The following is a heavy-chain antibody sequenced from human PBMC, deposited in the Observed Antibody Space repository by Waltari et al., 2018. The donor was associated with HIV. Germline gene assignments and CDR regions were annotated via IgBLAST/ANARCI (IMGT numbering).Heavy chain of an antibody. J-gene: IGHJ4*02. CDR2: IYSGGST. CDR1: GFTVSSNY. V-gene: IGHV3-53*02. Sequence: EVQLVETGGGLIQPGGSLRLSCAASGFTVSSNYMSWVRQAPGKGLEWVSGIYSGGSTYYADSVKGRFTISRDNSKNTLYLQMNSLRAEDTAVYYCARDARYYDSSGYSRPYYFDYWGQGTLVTVSS. D-gene: IGHD3-22*01. CDR3: ARDARYYDSSGYSRPYYFDY.